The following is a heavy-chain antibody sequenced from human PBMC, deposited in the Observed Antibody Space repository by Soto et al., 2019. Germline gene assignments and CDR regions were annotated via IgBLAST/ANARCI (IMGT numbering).Heavy chain of an antibody. J-gene: IGHJ3*02. D-gene: IGHD2-2*01. CDR1: GGSFSYYY. CDR2: ISHSGST. CDR3: ARGECSSNYCFTRWALDI. V-gene: IGHV4-34*01. Sequence: SETLSLTCAVYGGSFSYYYWTWIRQTPGKGLEWIGEISHSGSTNYKPSLKSRVIISADPSKKQFSLNLTSVTAADSGVYYCARGECSSNYCFTRWALDIWGQGTVVTVSS.